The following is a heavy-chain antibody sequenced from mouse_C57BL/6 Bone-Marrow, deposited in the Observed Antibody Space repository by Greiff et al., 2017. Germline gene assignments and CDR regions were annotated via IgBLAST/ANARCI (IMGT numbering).Heavy chain of an antibody. V-gene: IGHV1-4*01. J-gene: IGHJ2*01. D-gene: IGHD3-2*02. CDR3: ARKQLRLRYYFDY. CDR1: GYTFTSYT. CDR2: INPSSGYT. Sequence: QVQLQQSGAELARPGASVKMSCKASGYTFTSYTMHWVKQRPGQGLEWIGYINPSSGYTKYNQKFKDKATLTADKSSSTAYMQLSSRTSEDSAVYYCARKQLRLRYYFDYWGQGTTLTVSS.